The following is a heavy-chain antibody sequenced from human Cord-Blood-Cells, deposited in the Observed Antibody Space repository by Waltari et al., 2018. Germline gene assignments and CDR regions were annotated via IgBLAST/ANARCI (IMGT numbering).Heavy chain of an antibody. J-gene: IGHJ6*02. CDR3: AREGVAAAGTPYYYYGMDV. CDR2: IIPIFGTA. Sequence: QVQLVQSGAEVKKPGSSVKVSCKASGGTFSSSAISWVRQAPGQGLEWMGGIIPIFGTANYAQKFQGRVTITADKSTSTAYMELSSLRSEDTAVYYCAREGVAAAGTPYYYYGMDVWGQGTTVTVSS. CDR1: GGTFSSSA. D-gene: IGHD6-13*01. V-gene: IGHV1-69*06.